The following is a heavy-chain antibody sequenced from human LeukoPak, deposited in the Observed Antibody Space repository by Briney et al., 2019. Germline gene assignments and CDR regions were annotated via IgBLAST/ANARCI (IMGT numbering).Heavy chain of an antibody. CDR2: IQYDGSNQ. CDR1: GFTFSSYG. D-gene: IGHD6-19*01. Sequence: GGSLRLSCAASGFTFSSYGMHWVRQAPGKGLEWVAYIQYDGSNQQYADSVKGRFSISRDRSKNIPYLQMNSLRAEDTAVYYCAKDSSSGWPYYFDYWGQGTLVTVSS. CDR3: AKDSSSGWPYYFDY. J-gene: IGHJ4*02. V-gene: IGHV3-30*02.